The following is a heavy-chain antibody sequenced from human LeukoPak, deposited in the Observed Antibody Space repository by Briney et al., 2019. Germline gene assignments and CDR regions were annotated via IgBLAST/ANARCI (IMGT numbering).Heavy chain of an antibody. CDR3: VRKNRDFNAAFDI. Sequence: GGSLRLSCAASGFTVSNNYMSWVRQAPGKGLEWVSIIYSDSNTNYTDSVKGRFTISRDNSQKTLSLQTNSLRAEDTAVYYCVRKNRDFNAAFDIWGQGTVVTVSS. CDR2: IYSDSNT. J-gene: IGHJ3*02. D-gene: IGHD1-14*01. CDR1: GFTVSNNY. V-gene: IGHV3-53*01.